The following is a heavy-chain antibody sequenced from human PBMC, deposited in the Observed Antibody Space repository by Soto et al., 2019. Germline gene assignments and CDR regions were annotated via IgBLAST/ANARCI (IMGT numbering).Heavy chain of an antibody. CDR1: GFTFSSYA. CDR3: ARGRGVVVPAANDY. V-gene: IGHV3-30-3*01. CDR2: ISYDGSNK. D-gene: IGHD2-2*01. Sequence: QVQLVESGGGVVQPGRSLRLSCAASGFTFSSYAMHWVRQAPGKGLEWVAVISYDGSNKYYADSVKGRFTISRDNSKNTLYLQVNSLRAEDTAVYYCARGRGVVVPAANDYWGQGTLVTVSS. J-gene: IGHJ4*02.